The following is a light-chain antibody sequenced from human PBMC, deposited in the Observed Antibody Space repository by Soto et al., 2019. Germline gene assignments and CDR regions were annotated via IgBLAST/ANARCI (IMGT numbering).Light chain of an antibody. CDR2: VYSLGGH. J-gene: IGLJ3*02. CDR1: SGHNAYD. V-gene: IGLV4-69*01. CDR3: QTRGTAGV. Sequence: QSVLTQSPSASASLGASVKLTCTLSSGHNAYDIAWHQQQPGKGPRYLMKVYSLGGHSKGGGFPDRFSGSSSGTARYLTNASLQAEDEADSYCQTRGTAGVFGGGTKLTVL.